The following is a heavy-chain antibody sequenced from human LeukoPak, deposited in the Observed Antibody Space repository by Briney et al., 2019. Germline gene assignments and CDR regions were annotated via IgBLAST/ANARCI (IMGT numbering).Heavy chain of an antibody. CDR2: INPNSGGT. Sequence: ASVKVSCKASGYTFTGYYMHWVRQAPGQGLEWMGWINPNSGGTNYAQKFRGWVTMTRDTSISTAYMELSRLRSDDTAVYYCARSLELRFFDYWGQGTLVTVSS. D-gene: IGHD1-7*01. J-gene: IGHJ4*02. CDR1: GYTFTGYY. CDR3: ARSLELRFFDY. V-gene: IGHV1-2*04.